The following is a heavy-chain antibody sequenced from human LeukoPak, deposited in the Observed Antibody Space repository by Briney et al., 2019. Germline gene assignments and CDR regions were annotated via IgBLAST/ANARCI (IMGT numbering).Heavy chain of an antibody. D-gene: IGHD3-10*01. CDR1: GGSISSYY. CDR2: IYYSGST. V-gene: IGHV4-59*08. CDR3: ASGILGDYYFDY. Sequence: KASETLSLTCSVSGGSISSYYWSWIRQPPGKGLEWIGYIYYSGSTNYNPSLKSRVTISVDTSKNQFSLKPSSVTAADTAVYYCASGILGDYYFDYWGQGTLVTVSS. J-gene: IGHJ4*02.